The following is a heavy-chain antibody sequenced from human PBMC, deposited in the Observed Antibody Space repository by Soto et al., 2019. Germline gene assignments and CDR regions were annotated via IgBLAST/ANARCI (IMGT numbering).Heavy chain of an antibody. D-gene: IGHD1-26*01. CDR3: ASRIPGGYYVGVFDY. CDR2: INHSGST. V-gene: IGHV4-34*01. Sequence: SETLSLTCAVYGGSFSGYYWSWIRQPPGKGLEWIGEINHSGSTNYNPSLKSRVTISVDTSKNQFSLKLTSMTAADTAMYYCASRIPGGYYVGVFDYCGHGTLVTVSS. J-gene: IGHJ4*01. CDR1: GGSFSGYY.